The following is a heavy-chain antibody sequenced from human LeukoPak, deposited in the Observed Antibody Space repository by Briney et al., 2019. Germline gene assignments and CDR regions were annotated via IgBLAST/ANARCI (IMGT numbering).Heavy chain of an antibody. Sequence: PGGSLRLSCAGSGFTFSEAWMSWDRQTPGKGLEWLARIKRKSDGETVDYIKPVKGRFSISRDDSKNMLYLQMNSLKTEDTAVYYCTTDLVNWGQGTLVTVSS. CDR3: TTDLVN. CDR2: IKRKSDGETV. V-gene: IGHV3-15*01. J-gene: IGHJ4*02. CDR1: GFTFSEAW. D-gene: IGHD3-10*01.